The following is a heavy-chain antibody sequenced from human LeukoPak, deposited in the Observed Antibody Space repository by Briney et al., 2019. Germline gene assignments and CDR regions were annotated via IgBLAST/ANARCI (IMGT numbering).Heavy chain of an antibody. CDR2: IYYSGST. D-gene: IGHD3-3*01. J-gene: IGHJ4*02. V-gene: IGHV4-39*07. CDR1: GGSISSSSYY. Sequence: SETLSLTCTVSGGSISSSSYYWGWIRQPPGKGLEWIGSIYYSGSTYYNPSLKSRVTISVDTSKNQFSLKLSSVTAADTAVYYCARVTIFGVVILMYYFDYWGQGTLVTGSS. CDR3: ARVTIFGVVILMYYFDY.